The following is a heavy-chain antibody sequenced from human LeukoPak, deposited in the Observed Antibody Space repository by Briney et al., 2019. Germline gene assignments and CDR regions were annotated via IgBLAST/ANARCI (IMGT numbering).Heavy chain of an antibody. CDR3: ARDAQSSIAARGWFDP. D-gene: IGHD6-6*01. Sequence: SETLSLTCTVSGGSISGYYWGWIRQPAGKGLEWIGRIYTTGSTNYNPSLMSRVTMSVDTSKNQFSLKLSSVTAADTAVYYCARDAQSSIAARGWFDPWGQGTLVTVSS. V-gene: IGHV4-4*07. CDR1: GGSISGYY. CDR2: IYTTGST. J-gene: IGHJ5*02.